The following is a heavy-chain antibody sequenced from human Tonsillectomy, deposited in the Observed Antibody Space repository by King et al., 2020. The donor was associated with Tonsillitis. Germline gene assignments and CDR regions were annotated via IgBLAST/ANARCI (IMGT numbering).Heavy chain of an antibody. D-gene: IGHD6-19*01. Sequence: VQLVESGGGLVKPGGSLRLSCAASGFTFSSYSMNWVRQAPGKGLEWVSSISSSSSYIYYADSVKGRFTISRDNAKNSLYLQMNSLRAEDTAVYYCAGVVAGWSLPVSYYFDYWGQRPLVTVSS. J-gene: IGHJ4*02. CDR1: GFTFSSYS. V-gene: IGHV3-21*01. CDR2: ISSSSSYI. CDR3: AGVVAGWSLPVSYYFDY.